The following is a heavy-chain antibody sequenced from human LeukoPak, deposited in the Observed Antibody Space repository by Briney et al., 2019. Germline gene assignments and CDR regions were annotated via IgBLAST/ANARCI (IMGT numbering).Heavy chain of an antibody. D-gene: IGHD4/OR15-4a*01. CDR1: GFTFSSCA. CDR3: AKQYFGVNYFDC. V-gene: IGHV3-23*01. CDR2: IGGTGGTT. J-gene: IGHJ4*02. Sequence: GGPLRLSCAAAGFTFSSCAMSWVRPAPGKGLEWASDIGGTGGTTFYADPVKGRFTISSDNSKNALYLQMNDLRAEDTAIYYCAKQYFGVNYFDCWGQGTLVTVSS.